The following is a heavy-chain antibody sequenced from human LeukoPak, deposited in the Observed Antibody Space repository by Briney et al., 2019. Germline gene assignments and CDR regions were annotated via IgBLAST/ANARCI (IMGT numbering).Heavy chain of an antibody. J-gene: IGHJ4*02. CDR1: GFTFSDYY. D-gene: IGHD3-22*01. V-gene: IGHV3-11*01. Sequence: GGSLRLSCAASGFTFSDYYMSWIRPAPGKGLEWVSYSSSSGTTVNYADSVKGRFTISRDNAKSSLYLQMNSLRAEDTAVYYCAKEQEDSSGIDYWGQGTLVTVSS. CDR3: AKEQEDSSGIDY. CDR2: SSSSGTTV.